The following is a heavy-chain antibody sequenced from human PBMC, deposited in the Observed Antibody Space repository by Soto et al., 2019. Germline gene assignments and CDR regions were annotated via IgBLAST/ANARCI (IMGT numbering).Heavy chain of an antibody. CDR1: GFTFSNYA. J-gene: IGHJ6*02. CDR3: ARDQGAGDYYYFYGLDV. CDR2: ITGGGGST. Sequence: GGSLRLSCAASGFTFSNYAMSWVRQAPGKGLEWVAAITGGGGSTYYADSVKGQFTISRDKSKNTLYLQMNSLGVEDAAVYYCARDQGAGDYYYFYGLDVWGQGTTVTVSS. V-gene: IGHV3-23*01.